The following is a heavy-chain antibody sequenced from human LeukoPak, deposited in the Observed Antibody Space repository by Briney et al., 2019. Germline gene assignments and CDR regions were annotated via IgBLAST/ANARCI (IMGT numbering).Heavy chain of an antibody. CDR3: ARGGWNKFDY. J-gene: IGHJ4*02. Sequence: SETLSLTCAVSGGSISGYYWSWIRQPPGKGLEWIGFIFYSGTTNYNPSLKSRVTISVDTSKNQFSLKLSSVTAADTAVYYCARGGWNKFDYWGQGTLVTVSS. V-gene: IGHV4-59*01. D-gene: IGHD3-22*01. CDR2: IFYSGTT. CDR1: GGSISGYY.